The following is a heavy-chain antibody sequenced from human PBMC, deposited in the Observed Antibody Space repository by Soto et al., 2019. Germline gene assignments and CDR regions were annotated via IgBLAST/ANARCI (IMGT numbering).Heavy chain of an antibody. V-gene: IGHV1-3*01. Sequence: VASVKLSCKDSGYTFTSYAMHWVRQAPGQRLEWMGWINAGNGNTKYSQKFQGRVTITTDTSTSTAYMELRSLRSEDTAVYYCARDLPWVQLEIIADAFDIWGQGKMVTV. CDR3: ARDLPWVQLEIIADAFDI. J-gene: IGHJ3*02. CDR1: GYTFTSYA. CDR2: INAGNGNT. D-gene: IGHD1-1*01.